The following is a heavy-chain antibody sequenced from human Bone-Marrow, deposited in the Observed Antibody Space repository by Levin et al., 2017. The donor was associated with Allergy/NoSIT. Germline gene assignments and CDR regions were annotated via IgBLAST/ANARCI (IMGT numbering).Heavy chain of an antibody. J-gene: IGHJ5*02. CDR2: IFYNGDT. Sequence: SETLSLTCTVSGGSISRNIYYWGWIRQPPGKGLEWIGSIFYNGDTYYSPPFKTRVTISVDTSKNQFSLQLNSVTAADTAVYYCAREGTRSSSWYYSLGQGALVTVSS. CDR3: AREGTRSSSWYYS. CDR1: GGSISRNIYY. D-gene: IGHD6-13*01. V-gene: IGHV4-39*02.